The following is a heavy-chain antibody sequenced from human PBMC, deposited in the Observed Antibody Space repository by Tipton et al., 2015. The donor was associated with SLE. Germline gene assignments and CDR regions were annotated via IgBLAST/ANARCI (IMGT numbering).Heavy chain of an antibody. Sequence: TLSLTCTVSGGSISSHYWSWIRQPPGQGLEWIGYIYYSGSTNYNPSLKSRVTISVDTSKNQFSLKLSSVTAADTAVYYCARRIEMATAHDAFDIWGQGTMVTVSS. D-gene: IGHD5-24*01. CDR1: GGSISSHY. CDR2: IYYSGST. CDR3: ARRIEMATAHDAFDI. V-gene: IGHV4-59*11. J-gene: IGHJ3*02.